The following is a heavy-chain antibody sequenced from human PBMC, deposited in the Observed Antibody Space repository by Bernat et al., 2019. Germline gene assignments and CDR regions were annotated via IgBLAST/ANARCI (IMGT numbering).Heavy chain of an antibody. CDR2: INHSGST. CDR1: GGSFSGYY. V-gene: IGHV4-34*01. Sequence: QVQLQQWGAGLLKPSETLSLTCAVYGGSFSGYYWSWIRQPPGKGLEWFGKINHSGSTNDNPSLKSRVTISVDTSKNQFSLKLSSVTAADTAVYYCARGSGGGDGMDVWGQGTTVTVSS. J-gene: IGHJ6*02. D-gene: IGHD2-15*01. CDR3: ARGSGGGDGMDV.